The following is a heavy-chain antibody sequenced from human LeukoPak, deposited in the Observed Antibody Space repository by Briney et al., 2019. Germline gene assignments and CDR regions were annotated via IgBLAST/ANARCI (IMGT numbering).Heavy chain of an antibody. Sequence: PSETLSLTCTASGDSISSHYWSWIRQPPGMGLEWIGYIDYSGSTSYNPSLKSRVTISVDTSKNQFSLKLSSVTAADTAVYYCARSIVVVPSTPFDFWGQGTLVTVSS. V-gene: IGHV4-59*11. J-gene: IGHJ4*02. CDR1: GDSISSHY. D-gene: IGHD2-2*01. CDR2: IDYSGST. CDR3: ARSIVVVPSTPFDF.